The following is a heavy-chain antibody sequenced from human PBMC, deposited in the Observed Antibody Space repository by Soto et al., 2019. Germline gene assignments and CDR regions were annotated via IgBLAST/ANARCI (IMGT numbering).Heavy chain of an antibody. J-gene: IGHJ1*01. D-gene: IGHD4-17*01. CDR2: MNPKSGNR. CDR1: GYTFSSCD. Sequence: QVQLVQSGAEVKKPGASVKVSCKASGYTFSSCDINWVRQATGQGLEWMGWMNPKSGNRGYAQKFQGRVTITRDTSITTAYMELSNLRSEDTAVYYCARVYGDATHWGQGTLVTVSS. CDR3: ARVYGDATH. V-gene: IGHV1-8*01.